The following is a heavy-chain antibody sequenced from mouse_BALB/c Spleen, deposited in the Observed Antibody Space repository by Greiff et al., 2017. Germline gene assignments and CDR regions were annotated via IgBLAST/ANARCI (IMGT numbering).Heavy chain of an antibody. CDR3: ARADSSGYLYYAMDY. CDR1: GYTFTDYA. D-gene: IGHD3-2*01. Sequence: QVQLQQSGAELVRPGVSVKISCKGSGYTFTDYAMHWVKQSHAKSLEWIGVISTYYGDASYNQKFKGKATMTVDKSSSTAYMELARLTSEDSAIYYCARADSSGYLYYAMDYWGQGTSVTVSS. J-gene: IGHJ4*01. V-gene: IGHV1S137*01. CDR2: ISTYYGDA.